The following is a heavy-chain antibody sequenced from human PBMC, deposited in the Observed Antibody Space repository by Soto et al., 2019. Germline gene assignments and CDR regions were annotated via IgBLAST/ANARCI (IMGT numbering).Heavy chain of an antibody. CDR2: LIPILGLA. D-gene: IGHD3-16*01. CDR3: ARFKLGEDY. V-gene: IGHV1-69*02. Sequence: QVQLVQSGAEVQKPGSSVKVSCKASGGTFTNYTITWVRQAPGQGLEWMGRLIPILGLANYAQKFRGRVTMTADQSTTTGYLELRSLTSEDTAMYYCARFKLGEDYWGQGTLVTVSS. CDR1: GGTFTNYT. J-gene: IGHJ4*02.